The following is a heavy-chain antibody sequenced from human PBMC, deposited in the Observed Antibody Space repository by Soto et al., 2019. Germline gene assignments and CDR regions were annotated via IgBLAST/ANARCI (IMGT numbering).Heavy chain of an antibody. CDR3: ARLIFDDYGDHFDY. CDR1: GFTVSSNY. CDR2: IYSGGST. D-gene: IGHD4-17*01. Sequence: GGSLRLSCAASGFTVSSNYMSWVRQAPGKGLEWVSVIYSGGSTYYADSVKGRFTISRDNSKNTLYLQMNSLRAEDTAVYYCARLIFDDYGDHFDYWGQGTLVTVSS. J-gene: IGHJ4*02. V-gene: IGHV3-66*04.